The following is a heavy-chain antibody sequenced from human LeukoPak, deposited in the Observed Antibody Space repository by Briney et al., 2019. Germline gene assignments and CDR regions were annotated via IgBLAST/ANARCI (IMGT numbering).Heavy chain of an antibody. CDR3: ARDGRDGYNLAD. CDR2: IYFSGST. J-gene: IGHJ4*02. D-gene: IGHD5-24*01. CDR1: GGSISSGSFY. Sequence: SETLSLTCTVSGGSISSGSFYWSWIRPPAGRGLEWIGRIYFSGSTNYNPSLTSRVTISIDKSKKEFSLKVLSVTAADTAVYYCARDGRDGYNLADWGQGTLVTVSS. V-gene: IGHV4-61*02.